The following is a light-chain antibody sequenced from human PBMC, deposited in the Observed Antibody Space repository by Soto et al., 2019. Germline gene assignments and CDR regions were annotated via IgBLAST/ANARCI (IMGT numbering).Light chain of an antibody. CDR3: QQYCSSPPLT. Sequence: EIVLTQSPGTLSLSPGERATLSCRASQSVSSSYLACYQQKPGQAPRLLIYGASSRATGIPDRFSGSGSGTAFTLTISRLEPEDFAVSYCQQYCSSPPLTFGQGTKVEIK. J-gene: IGKJ1*01. CDR2: GAS. CDR1: QSVSSSY. V-gene: IGKV3-20*01.